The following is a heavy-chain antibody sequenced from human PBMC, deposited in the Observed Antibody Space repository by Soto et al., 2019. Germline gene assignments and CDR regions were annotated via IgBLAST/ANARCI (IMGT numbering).Heavy chain of an antibody. J-gene: IGHJ6*03. CDR3: AKNADFFHYHMDV. CDR1: GVTFGNYE. V-gene: IGHV1-8*01. Sequence: QVLLMQSGAEVRKPGASVTVSCEASGVTFGNYEINWVRQAPGQGLEWMGWMNPSSGNTGYAQKFRGRVTMTRITSTNTAYMELRSLTSEDTAVYYCAKNADFFHYHMDVWGEGTTVTVSS. CDR2: MNPSSGNT.